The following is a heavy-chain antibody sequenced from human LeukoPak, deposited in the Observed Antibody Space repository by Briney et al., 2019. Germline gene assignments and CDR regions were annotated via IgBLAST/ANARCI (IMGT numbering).Heavy chain of an antibody. Sequence: SETLSLTCTVSGGSISSSSYYWGWIRQPPGKGLEWIGSIYYSGSTYYNPSLKSRVTISVDTSKNQFSLKLSSVTAADTAVYYCARVGTNRDLGTIFGVVRTRGYLDYWGQGTLVTVSS. D-gene: IGHD3-3*01. CDR1: GGSISSSSYY. CDR3: ARVGTNRDLGTIFGVVRTRGYLDY. CDR2: IYYSGST. J-gene: IGHJ4*02. V-gene: IGHV4-39*07.